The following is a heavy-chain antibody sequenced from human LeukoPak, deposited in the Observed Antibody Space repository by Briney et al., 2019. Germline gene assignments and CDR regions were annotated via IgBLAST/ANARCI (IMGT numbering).Heavy chain of an antibody. Sequence: TGGSLRLSCAASGFTFSSYGMSWVRQAPGKGLEWVSAISGSGGSTYYADSVKGRFTISRDNSKNTLYLQMNSLRAEDTAVYYCAKFVLRYFDWLLAAYFDYWGQGTLVTVSS. J-gene: IGHJ4*02. CDR3: AKFVLRYFDWLLAAYFDY. CDR1: GFTFSSYG. CDR2: ISGSGGST. D-gene: IGHD3-9*01. V-gene: IGHV3-23*01.